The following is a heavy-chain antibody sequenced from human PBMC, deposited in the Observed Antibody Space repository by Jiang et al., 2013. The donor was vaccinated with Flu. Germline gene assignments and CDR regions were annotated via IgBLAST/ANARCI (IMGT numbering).Heavy chain of an antibody. J-gene: IGHJ4*02. CDR2: ISAYNGNT. D-gene: IGHD2-15*01. CDR1: GYTFTSYG. CDR3: ARRDPTRYCSGGSCHTDPAHFDY. V-gene: IGHV1-18*01. Sequence: GAEVKKPGASVKVSCKASGYTFTSYGISWVRQAPGQGLEWMGWISAYNGNTNYAQKLQGRVTMTTDTSTSTAYMELRSLRSDDTAVYYCARRDPTRYCSGGSCHTDPAHFDYWGQGTLVTVSS.